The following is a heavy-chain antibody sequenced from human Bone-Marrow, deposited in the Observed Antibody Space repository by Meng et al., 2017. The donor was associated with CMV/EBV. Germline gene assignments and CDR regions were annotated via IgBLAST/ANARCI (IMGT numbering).Heavy chain of an antibody. CDR1: GGTFSSYA. V-gene: IGHV1-69*10. CDR2: IIPILGIA. D-gene: IGHD6-13*01. J-gene: IGHJ4*02. CDR3: ARDPNPSIAAAGTFGY. Sequence: SVKVSCKASGGTFSSYAISWVRQAPGQGLEWMGGIIPILGIANYAQKLQGRVTMTTDTSTSTAYMELRSLRSDDTAVYYCARDPNPSIAAAGTFGYWGQGTLVTVSS.